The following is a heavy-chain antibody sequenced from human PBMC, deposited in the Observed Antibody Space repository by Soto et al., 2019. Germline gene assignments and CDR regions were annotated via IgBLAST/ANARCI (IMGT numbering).Heavy chain of an antibody. CDR2: MNPNSGNT. CDR1: GYTFTSYD. D-gene: IGHD6-13*01. V-gene: IGHV1-8*01. CDR3: ARDQTPRRGSSWYYYYYGMDV. J-gene: IGHJ6*02. Sequence: ASVKVXCKASGYTFTSYDINWVRQATGQGLEWMGWMNPNSGNTVYAQKFQGRVTMTRNTSISTAYMELSSLRSEDTAVYYCARDQTPRRGSSWYYYYYGMDVWGQGTTVTVS.